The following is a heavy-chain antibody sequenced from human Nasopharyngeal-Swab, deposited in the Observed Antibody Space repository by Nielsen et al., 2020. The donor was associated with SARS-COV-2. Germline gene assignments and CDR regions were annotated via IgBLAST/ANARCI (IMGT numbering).Heavy chain of an antibody. Sequence: SETLSLTCTVSGGSISSGYYWGWIRQPPGKGLEWIGSIYHSGSTYYNPSLKSRVTISVDTSKNQFSLKLSSVTAADTAVYYCARSPGWFGELLYYYYMDVWGKGTTVTVSS. J-gene: IGHJ6*03. CDR1: GGSISSGYY. V-gene: IGHV4-38-2*02. CDR3: ARSPGWFGELLYYYYMDV. D-gene: IGHD3-10*01. CDR2: IYHSGST.